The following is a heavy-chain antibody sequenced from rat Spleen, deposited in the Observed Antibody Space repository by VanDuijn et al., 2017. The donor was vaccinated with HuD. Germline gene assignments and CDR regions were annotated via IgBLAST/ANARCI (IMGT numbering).Heavy chain of an antibody. J-gene: IGHJ4*01. V-gene: IGHV3-3*01. CDR3: AMSGYYSSYTRLMDA. Sequence: EVQLQESGPGLVKPSQSLSLTCSVTGYSISSAYRWNWIRKFPGNKMEWIGHITYSGTTNDNPSLKSRISITRDTSKNQFFLQVNSVTTEDTATYYCAMSGYYSSYTRLMDAWGQGASVTVSS. CDR2: ITYSGTT. D-gene: IGHD1-2*01. CDR1: GYSISSAYR.